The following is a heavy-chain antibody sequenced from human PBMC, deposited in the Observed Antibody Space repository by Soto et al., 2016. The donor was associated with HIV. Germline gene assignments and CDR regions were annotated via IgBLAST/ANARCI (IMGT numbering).Heavy chain of an antibody. CDR1: GFTFSNAW. Sequence: EVQLVESGGGLVKPGGSLRLSCAASGFTFSNAWMSWVRQAPGKGLEWVGRIKSKTDGGTTDYAAPVKGRFTISRDDSKNTLYLQMNSLKTEDTAVYYCTTEALLVSYGMDVWGQGTTVTVSS. CDR2: IKSKTDGGTT. J-gene: IGHJ6*02. CDR3: TTEALLVSYGMDV. V-gene: IGHV3-15*01. D-gene: IGHD3-10*01.